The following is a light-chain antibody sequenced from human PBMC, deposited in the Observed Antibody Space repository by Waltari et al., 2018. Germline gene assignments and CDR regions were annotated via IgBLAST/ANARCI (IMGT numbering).Light chain of an antibody. CDR2: DVI. Sequence: QSALTQPRSVSGSPGQSVAISRTGTSSDVCAYTYVFWYQQPSGEAPKLIIYDVIKRPSGVPDRFSGSKSGNMASLTISGLQAEDEADYYCWSYAGRNTYVFGAGTKVTVL. CDR3: WSYAGRNTYV. J-gene: IGLJ1*01. V-gene: IGLV2-11*01. CDR1: SSDVCAYTY.